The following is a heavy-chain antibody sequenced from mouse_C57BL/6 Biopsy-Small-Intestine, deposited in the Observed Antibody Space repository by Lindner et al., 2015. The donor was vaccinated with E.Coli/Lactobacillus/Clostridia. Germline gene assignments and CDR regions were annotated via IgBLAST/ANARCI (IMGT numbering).Heavy chain of an antibody. Sequence: VQLQSLGRELVRPGASVTLSCKASGYTFTDYEIHWVKQTPAHGLEWIGAIDPVTGGAAYTQKFKGKALLTADKSSSTAYMELRSLTSEDSAVYYCTRSDYGNSYFDHWGQGTTLTVSS. CDR2: IDPVTGGA. J-gene: IGHJ2*01. D-gene: IGHD1-1*01. V-gene: IGHV1-15*01. CDR1: GYTFTDYE. CDR3: TRSDYGNSYFDH.